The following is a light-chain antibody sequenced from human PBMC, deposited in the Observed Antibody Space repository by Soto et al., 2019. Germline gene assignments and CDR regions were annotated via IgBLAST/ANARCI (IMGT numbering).Light chain of an antibody. J-gene: IGLJ1*01. V-gene: IGLV4-69*01. Sequence: QPVLTQSPSASASLGASVKFICTLSSGHSSYAIAWHQQQPEKGPRYLMKINSDGSHSKGHGIPDRFSGSSSGAERYLTISSLQSEDEADYYCQTWGTGIRVFGTGTKLTVL. CDR2: INSDGSH. CDR3: QTWGTGIRV. CDR1: SGHSSYA.